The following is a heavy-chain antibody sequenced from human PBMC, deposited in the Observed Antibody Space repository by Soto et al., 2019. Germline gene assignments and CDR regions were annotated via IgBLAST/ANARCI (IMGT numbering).Heavy chain of an antibody. CDR2: IKGDGSEN. CDR3: AKAGY. J-gene: IGHJ4*02. V-gene: IGHV3-7*05. CDR1: GFTFSYSW. Sequence: GGSLRLSCAASGFTFSYSWMSWVRQAPGKGLEWVASIKGDGSENYYLDSVKGRFTISRDNAKNSLYLQMNSLRAEDTAVYYYAKAGYWGQGTLVTVSS.